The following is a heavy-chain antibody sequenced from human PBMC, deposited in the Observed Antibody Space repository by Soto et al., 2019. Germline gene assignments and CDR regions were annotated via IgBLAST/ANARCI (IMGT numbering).Heavy chain of an antibody. CDR2: ISAFKGYT. D-gene: IGHD3-22*01. J-gene: IGHJ4*02. Sequence: GASVEVSCKASGYMFTSYGIVWGRQAPGQGLEWMGWISAFKGYTKHPQRLQGRVTMTTDTPTSTAYMELRSLRSDDTAVYYCARVDDYYDSSGHYFTFFNYWGQGTLVTVSS. CDR3: ARVDDYYDSSGHYFTFFNY. CDR1: GYMFTSYG. V-gene: IGHV1-18*01.